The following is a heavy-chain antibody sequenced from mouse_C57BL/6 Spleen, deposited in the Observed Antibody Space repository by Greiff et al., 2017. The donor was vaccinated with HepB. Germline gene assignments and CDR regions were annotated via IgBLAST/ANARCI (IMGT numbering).Heavy chain of an antibody. V-gene: IGHV1-55*01. J-gene: IGHJ4*01. Sequence: QVQLKQPGAELVKPGASVKMSCKASGYTFTSYWITWVKQRPGQGLEWIGDIYPGSGSTNYNEKFKSKATLTVDTSSSTAYMQLSSLTSEDSAVYYCARDYYGSSRYAMDYWGQGTSVTVSS. CDR3: ARDYYGSSRYAMDY. CDR2: IYPGSGST. CDR1: GYTFTSYW. D-gene: IGHD1-1*01.